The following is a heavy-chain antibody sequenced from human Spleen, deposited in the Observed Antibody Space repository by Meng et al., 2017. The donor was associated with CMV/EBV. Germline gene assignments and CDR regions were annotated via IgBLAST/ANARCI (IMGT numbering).Heavy chain of an antibody. Sequence: LSLTCAASGFTFSSYAMHWVRQAPGKGLEWVAVISYDGSNKYYADSVKGRFTISRDNSKNTLYLQMNSLRAEDTAVYYCAREGELGYCSSTSCYTSGNDYWGQGTLVTVSS. CDR1: GFTFSSYA. J-gene: IGHJ4*02. V-gene: IGHV3-30-3*01. D-gene: IGHD2-2*02. CDR3: AREGELGYCSSTSCYTSGNDY. CDR2: ISYDGSNK.